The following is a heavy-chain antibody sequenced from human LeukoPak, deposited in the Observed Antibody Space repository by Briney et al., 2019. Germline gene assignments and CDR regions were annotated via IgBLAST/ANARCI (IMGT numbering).Heavy chain of an antibody. CDR3: AGKPYGSGTYYNNWFDP. V-gene: IGHV3-30*03. CDR1: GFTLNTYG. Sequence: GGSLRLSCAGSGFTLNTYGMHWVRQPPGKGLEWVAVISNDGGNRFYADSVKGRFTISRDNSEDTVYLQMDSLRPEDTAVYYCAGKPYGSGTYYNNWFDPWGQGTLVTVSS. J-gene: IGHJ5*02. CDR2: ISNDGGNR. D-gene: IGHD3-10*01.